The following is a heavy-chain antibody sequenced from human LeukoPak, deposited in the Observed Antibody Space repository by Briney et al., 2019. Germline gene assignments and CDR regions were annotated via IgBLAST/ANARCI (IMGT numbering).Heavy chain of an antibody. J-gene: IGHJ4*02. CDR2: IYSSGST. D-gene: IGHD6-19*01. CDR3: ARDRSSGWYYVDY. CDR1: GGSISGYS. Sequence: SETLSLTFTVSGGSISGYSWSWIRQPPGKGLEWIGYIYSSGSTKYNPSLKSRVTISVDATENRLSLEVTSLTAADTAVYYCARDRSSGWYYVDYWGQGTLVTVSS. V-gene: IGHV4-59*01.